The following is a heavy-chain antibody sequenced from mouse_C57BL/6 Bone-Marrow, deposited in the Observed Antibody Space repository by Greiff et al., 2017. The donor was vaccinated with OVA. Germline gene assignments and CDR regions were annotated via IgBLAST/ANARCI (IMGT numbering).Heavy chain of an antibody. V-gene: IGHV1-50*01. Sequence: QVQLKQPGAELVKPGASVKLSCKASGYTFTSYWMQWVKQRPGQGLEWIGEIDPSASYTNYNQKFKGKATLTVDTSSSTAYMQLSSLTSEDAAVYYCARWDWDWFAYWGQGTLVTVSA. CDR1: GYTFTSYW. CDR3: ARWDWDWFAY. J-gene: IGHJ3*01. CDR2: IDPSASYT. D-gene: IGHD4-1*01.